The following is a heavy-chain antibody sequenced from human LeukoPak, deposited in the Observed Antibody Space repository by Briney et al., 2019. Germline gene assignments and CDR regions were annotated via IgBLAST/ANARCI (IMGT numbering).Heavy chain of an antibody. V-gene: IGHV4-59*08. CDR2: IFYSGNT. CDR3: ATGGYSSSWYYLDY. CDR1: GGSMTGYY. D-gene: IGHD6-13*01. Sequence: SETLSLTCTVSGGSMTGYYWSWIRQPPGKGLEWIGYIFYSGNTDYNPSLKSRVTVSVDTSKNQFSLKLSSVTAADTAVYYCATGGYSSSWYYLDYWGQGTLVTVSS. J-gene: IGHJ4*02.